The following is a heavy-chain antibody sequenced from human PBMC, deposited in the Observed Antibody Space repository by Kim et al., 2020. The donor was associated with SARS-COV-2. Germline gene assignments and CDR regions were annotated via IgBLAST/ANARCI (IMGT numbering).Heavy chain of an antibody. V-gene: IGHV1-58*02. CDR2: IVVGRDST. J-gene: IGHJ6*02. D-gene: IGHD3-10*01. Sequence: SVKVSCQSSRFTFTSSGIQWVRQARGQRLEWMGWIVVGRDSTKYAQKFQDRLTMTADKSTSTAYMELRSLRSEDTAVYYCAADRGYYGMDVWGQGTTVTVSS. CDR3: AADRGYYGMDV. CDR1: RFTFTSSG.